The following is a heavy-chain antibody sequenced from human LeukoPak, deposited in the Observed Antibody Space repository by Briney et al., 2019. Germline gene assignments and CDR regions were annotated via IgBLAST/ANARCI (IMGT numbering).Heavy chain of an antibody. CDR2: IYSGGST. CDR3: ASVNSYGYGRPFDY. J-gene: IGHJ4*02. CDR1: GFTVSSNY. Sequence: PGGSLRLSCAASGFTVSSNYMSWVRQAPGKGLEWVSVIYSGGSTYYADSVKGRFTISRDNSKNTLYLQMNSLRAEDTAVYYCASVNSYGYGRPFDYWGQGTLVTVSS. V-gene: IGHV3-53*01. D-gene: IGHD5-18*01.